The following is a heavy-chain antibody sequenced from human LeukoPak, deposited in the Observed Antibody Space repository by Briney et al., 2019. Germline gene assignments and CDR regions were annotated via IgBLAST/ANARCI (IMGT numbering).Heavy chain of an antibody. V-gene: IGHV3-23*01. Sequence: GGSLRLSCAASGFTFSSYAVSWVRQAPGKGLEWVSAISGSGGSTYYADSVKGRFTISRDNSKNTLYLQMNSLRAEDTAVYYCAKDPSPYYDILTGYPFFDYWGQGTLVTVSS. D-gene: IGHD3-9*01. CDR3: AKDPSPYYDILTGYPFFDY. CDR1: GFTFSSYA. CDR2: ISGSGGST. J-gene: IGHJ4*02.